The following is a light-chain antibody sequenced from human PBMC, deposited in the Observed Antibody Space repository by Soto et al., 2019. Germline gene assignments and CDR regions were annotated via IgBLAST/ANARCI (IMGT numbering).Light chain of an antibody. CDR1: SSDVGGYNY. Sequence: QSALTQPASVSGSPGQSITISCTGTSSDVGGYNYVSWYQHHPGKAPKLLIYDVNNRPSGVSDRFSGSKSGNTASLTISGLQTEDEADYYCSSYTSIITVGFGGKTKVTV. V-gene: IGLV2-14*01. CDR3: SSYTSIITVG. CDR2: DVN. J-gene: IGLJ2*01.